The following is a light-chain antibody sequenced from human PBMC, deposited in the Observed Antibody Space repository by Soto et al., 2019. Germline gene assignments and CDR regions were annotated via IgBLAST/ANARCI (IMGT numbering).Light chain of an antibody. Sequence: QSALTQPRSVSGSPGQSVTISCTGTISDVGGYNYVSWYQQHPGKAPKLMIYDVSKRPSGVPDRFSGSKSGNTASLTISGLQAEDEADYYCCSYAGSYPVFGGGTKLTVL. J-gene: IGLJ3*02. CDR3: CSYAGSYPV. CDR2: DVS. V-gene: IGLV2-11*01. CDR1: ISDVGGYNY.